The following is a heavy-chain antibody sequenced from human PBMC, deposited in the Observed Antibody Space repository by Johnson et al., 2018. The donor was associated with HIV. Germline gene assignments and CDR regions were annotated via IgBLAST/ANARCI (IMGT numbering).Heavy chain of an antibody. CDR2: ISSSGSTI. CDR3: AKDLDDSSGYYRPELAFEI. D-gene: IGHD3-22*01. CDR1: GFIFSDYY. Sequence: QVQLVESGGGLVKPGGSLRLSCAASGFIFSDYYMSWIRQAPGKGLEWVSYISSSGSTIYYADSVKGRFTISRDNAKNSLYLQMNSLRPEDTAVYYCAKDLDDSSGYYRPELAFEIWGQGTMVTVSS. V-gene: IGHV3-11*04. J-gene: IGHJ3*02.